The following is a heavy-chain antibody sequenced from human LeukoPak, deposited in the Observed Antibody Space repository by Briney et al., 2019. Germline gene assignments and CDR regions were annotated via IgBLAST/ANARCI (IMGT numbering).Heavy chain of an antibody. D-gene: IGHD5-12*01. J-gene: IGHJ4*02. CDR1: GFTFSSYT. V-gene: IGHV3-21*04. Sequence: PGGSLRLSCAASGFTFSSYTMNGVRQAPAKGREWVSSITCSGSYTYYADPVKRRFTISRDTAKNSLYLQLHSMRDEDTAVYYCARVWSPPRYSGSWVWGQGTLVTVS. CDR3: ARVWSPPRYSGSWV. CDR2: ITCSGSYT.